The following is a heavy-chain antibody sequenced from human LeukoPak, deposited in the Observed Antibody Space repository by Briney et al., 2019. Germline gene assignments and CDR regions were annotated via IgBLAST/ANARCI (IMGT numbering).Heavy chain of an antibody. CDR1: GDSISNSIW. CDR3: ARNVRFFDS. Sequence: NPSGTLSLTCTVSGDSISNSIWWSWLRQPPGKGLEWIGEVDHTGNTNYRPSLDSRATLSIDTSKNHFSLTLTSVTAADTAVYYCARNVRFFDSWGQGTRVTVSS. J-gene: IGHJ4*02. CDR2: VDHTGNT. D-gene: IGHD1-1*01. V-gene: IGHV4-4*02.